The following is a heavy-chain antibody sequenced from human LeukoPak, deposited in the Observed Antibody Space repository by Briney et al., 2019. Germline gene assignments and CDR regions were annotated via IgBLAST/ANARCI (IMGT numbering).Heavy chain of an antibody. V-gene: IGHV4-61*02. J-gene: IGHJ4*02. CDR2: IYTSGSA. Sequence: SQTLSLTCTVSGGSISSGSYYWSWIRQPAGKGLEWIGRIYTSGSANYNPSLKSRVTISVDTSKNQFSLKLSSVTAADTAVYYCARDRKYYYDSSGYYNYYFDYWGQGTLVTVSS. CDR3: ARDRKYYYDSSGYYNYYFDY. D-gene: IGHD3-22*01. CDR1: GGSISSGSYY.